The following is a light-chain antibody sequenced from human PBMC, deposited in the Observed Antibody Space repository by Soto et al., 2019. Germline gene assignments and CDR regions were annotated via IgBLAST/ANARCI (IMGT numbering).Light chain of an antibody. V-gene: IGKV3-15*01. CDR1: ESVSSN. Sequence: EIVMTQSPATLSVSQGERATLSCRASESVSSNLAWYQQKPGQAPRLLIYSASARATGIPARFSGSGSGTEFTITISSRQSEEFAVYYWQQDNKWPLTFGGGTKVEIK. CDR3: QQDNKWPLT. J-gene: IGKJ4*01. CDR2: SAS.